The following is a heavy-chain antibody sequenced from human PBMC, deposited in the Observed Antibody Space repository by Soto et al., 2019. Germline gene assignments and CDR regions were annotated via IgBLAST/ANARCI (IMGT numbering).Heavy chain of an antibody. V-gene: IGHV4-34*01. D-gene: IGHD3-10*01. CDR2: INHSGST. CDR3: AYQRLTMVRGANSPPDFDY. Sequence: QVQLQQWGAGLLKPSETLSLTCAVYGGYFSGYYWSWISQPPGKGLEWFGEINHSGSTHYNKSLKSRGTISVDTSKNQCSLKLSSVTAADTAVYYCAYQRLTMVRGANSPPDFDYWGQGTLVTVSS. J-gene: IGHJ4*02. CDR1: GGYFSGYY.